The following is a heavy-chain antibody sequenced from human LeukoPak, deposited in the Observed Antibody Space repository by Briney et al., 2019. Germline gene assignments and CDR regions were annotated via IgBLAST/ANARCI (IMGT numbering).Heavy chain of an antibody. Sequence: GGSLRLSCAASGFTFSSYAMSWVRQAPGKGLEWVSAISGSGGSTYYADSVKGRFTISRDNSKNTLYLQMNSLRAEDTAVYYCARYCGAASCYSGFDYWGQGTLVTVAS. CDR2: ISGSGGST. J-gene: IGHJ4*02. V-gene: IGHV3-23*01. CDR3: ARYCGAASCYSGFDY. CDR1: GFTFSSYA. D-gene: IGHD2-15*01.